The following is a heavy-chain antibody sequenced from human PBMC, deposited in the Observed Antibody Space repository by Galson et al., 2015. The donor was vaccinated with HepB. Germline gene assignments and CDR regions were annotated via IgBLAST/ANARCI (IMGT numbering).Heavy chain of an antibody. D-gene: IGHD2-2*02. Sequence: SLRLSCAASGFTFSSYGMHWVRQAPGKGLEWVAVISYDGSNKYYADSVKGRFTISRDNSKNTLYLQMNSLRAEDTAVYYCAKAHCSSTSCYTVEDAFDIWGQGTMVTVSS. V-gene: IGHV3-30*18. CDR3: AKAHCSSTSCYTVEDAFDI. J-gene: IGHJ3*02. CDR1: GFTFSSYG. CDR2: ISYDGSNK.